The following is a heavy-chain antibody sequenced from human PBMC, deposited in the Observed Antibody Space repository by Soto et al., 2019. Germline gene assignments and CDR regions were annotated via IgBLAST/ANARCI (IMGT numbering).Heavy chain of an antibody. CDR1: VGSISSSSYY. CDR2: IYYSGST. Sequence: SETLSLTCTVSVGSISSSSYYWGWIRQPPGKGLEWIGSIYYSGSTYYNPSLKSRVTISVDTSKNQFSLKLSSVTAADTAVYYCARTHPYYDFWSGYYGLAGGYYYYMDVWGKGTTVTVSS. CDR3: ARTHPYYDFWSGYYGLAGGYYYYMDV. J-gene: IGHJ6*03. V-gene: IGHV4-39*01. D-gene: IGHD3-3*01.